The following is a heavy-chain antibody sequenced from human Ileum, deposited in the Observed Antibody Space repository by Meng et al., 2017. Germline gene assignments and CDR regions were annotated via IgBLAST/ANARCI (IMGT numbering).Heavy chain of an antibody. CDR1: GGSISSSFY. D-gene: IGHD2-15*01. CDR2: IYLAGST. CDR3: VRHGGKYFDS. Sequence: QVQLQESGPGLVEPSGTLSLTWTVSGGSISSSFYWSWVRQSPGKGLEWIGQIYLAGSTNYNPSLESRVTISVDKSKNQFSLRLTSVTAADTAIFYCVRHGGKYFDSWGQGTLVTVLL. V-gene: IGHV4-4*02. J-gene: IGHJ4*02.